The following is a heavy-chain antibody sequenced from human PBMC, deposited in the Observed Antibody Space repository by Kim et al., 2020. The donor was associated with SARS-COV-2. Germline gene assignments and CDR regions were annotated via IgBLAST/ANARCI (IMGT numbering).Heavy chain of an antibody. D-gene: IGHD1-1*01. V-gene: IGHV3-23*01. CDR3: GGGESNNWSFFDS. J-gene: IGHJ4*02. Sequence: GGSLRLSCVASGFTFSSYAMSWVRQAPGKGPEWVSLVSGSGGSNYHAASVKGWFTISSDNYKKTQYLQMNSLRAEDTALYYCGGGESNNWSFFDSRGQG. CDR1: GFTFSSYA. CDR2: VSGSGGSN.